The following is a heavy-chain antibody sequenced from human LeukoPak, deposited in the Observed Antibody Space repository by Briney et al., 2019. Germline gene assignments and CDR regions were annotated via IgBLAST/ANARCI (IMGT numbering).Heavy chain of an antibody. CDR3: AKQLGYCSDGSCYFPY. J-gene: IGHJ4*02. D-gene: IGHD2-15*01. V-gene: IGHV3-30-3*02. CDR2: ISYDGSNK. CDR1: GFSFSSYA. Sequence: GGSLRLSCAASGFSFSSYAMHWVRQAPGKGLEWVAVISYDGSNKYYADSVKGRFTISRDNSKNTLYLQMNSLRAEDTAVYYCAKQLGYCSDGSCYFPYWGQGTLVTVSS.